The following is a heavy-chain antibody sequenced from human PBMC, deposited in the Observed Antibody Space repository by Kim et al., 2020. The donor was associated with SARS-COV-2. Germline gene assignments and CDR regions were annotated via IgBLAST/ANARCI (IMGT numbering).Heavy chain of an antibody. V-gene: IGHV5-51*01. J-gene: IGHJ5*02. CDR3: ARQGLYGDYPGWFDP. D-gene: IGHD4-17*01. Sequence: PSFQGQVTISADKSISTAYLQWSSLKASDTAMYYCARQGLYGDYPGWFDPWGQGTLVTVSS.